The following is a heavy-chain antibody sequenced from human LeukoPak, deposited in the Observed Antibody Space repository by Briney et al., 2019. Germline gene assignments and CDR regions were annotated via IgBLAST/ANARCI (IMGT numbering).Heavy chain of an antibody. J-gene: IGHJ4*02. V-gene: IGHV3-15*01. D-gene: IGHD3-22*01. CDR1: GFTLGNAW. CDR3: TTDYYDSSGYSSVY. CDR2: IKRETERGPT. Sequence: GGSLRLSCAASGFTLGNAWMSWVRQAPGKGMDWVGCIKRETERGPTEYASRVKGRFTISRDDSTNTLYLQMTSLKTEDTAVYYCTTDYYDSSGYSSVYWGQGTLVTVSP.